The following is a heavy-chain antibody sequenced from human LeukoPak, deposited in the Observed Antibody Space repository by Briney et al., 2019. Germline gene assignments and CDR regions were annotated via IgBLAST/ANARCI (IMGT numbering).Heavy chain of an antibody. Sequence: ASVKVSCKASGYTFTSYGISWVRQAPGQGLEWMGWISAYNGNTNYAQKLQGRVTMTTDTSTSTAYMELRSLRSDDTAVYYCARDPHCSSTSCYAPLDYWGQGTLVTVSS. CDR3: ARDPHCSSTSCYAPLDY. CDR1: GYTFTSYG. J-gene: IGHJ4*02. D-gene: IGHD2-2*01. V-gene: IGHV1-18*01. CDR2: ISAYNGNT.